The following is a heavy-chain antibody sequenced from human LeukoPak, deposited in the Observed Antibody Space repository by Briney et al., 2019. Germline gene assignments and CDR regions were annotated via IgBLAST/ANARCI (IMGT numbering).Heavy chain of an antibody. D-gene: IGHD3-10*01. J-gene: IGHJ6*04. Sequence: GGSLRLSCAASGFTFSSYGMSWVRQAPGKGLEWISYISSSSSTIYYADSVKGRFTISRDNAKNSLYLQMNSLRAEDTAVYYCARYKGGMVPWGKGTTVTVSS. CDR3: ARYKGGMVP. CDR1: GFTFSSYG. CDR2: ISSSSSTI. V-gene: IGHV3-48*01.